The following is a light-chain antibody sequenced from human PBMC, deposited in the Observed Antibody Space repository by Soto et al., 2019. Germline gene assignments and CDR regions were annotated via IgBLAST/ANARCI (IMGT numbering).Light chain of an antibody. V-gene: IGKV1-5*01. J-gene: IGKJ2*01. CDR2: GGS. CDR1: QSISVY. CDR3: HQYATSSPT. Sequence: DIQMTQSHSTLSASVGDRVTITCRASQSISVYLAWYQQRPREAPKLLIYGGSSLESGVPSRFSGSGSGTEFTLTISSLQPTDFATYYCHQYATSSPTFGQGTKLEI.